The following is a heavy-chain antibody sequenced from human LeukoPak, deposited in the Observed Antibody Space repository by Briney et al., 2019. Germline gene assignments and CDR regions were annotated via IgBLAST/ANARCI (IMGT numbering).Heavy chain of an antibody. D-gene: IGHD6-19*01. V-gene: IGHV3-30-3*01. CDR2: ISYDGSNK. CDR3: ARDTPYSSGWYSPLAPY. CDR1: GFTFSSYA. J-gene: IGHJ4*02. Sequence: GGSLRLSCAASGFTFSSYAMHWVRQAPGKGLEWVAVISYDGSNKYYADSVRGRFTISRDNSKNSLYLQMNSLRAEDTAVYYCARDTPYSSGWYSPLAPYWGQGTLVTVSS.